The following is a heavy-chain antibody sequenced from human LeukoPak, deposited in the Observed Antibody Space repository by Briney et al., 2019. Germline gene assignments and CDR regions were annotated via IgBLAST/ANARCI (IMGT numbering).Heavy chain of an antibody. V-gene: IGHV3-7*01. Sequence: GGSLRLSCTPSGFTFSNYWMSWVRQAPGKGLEWVANINQDGGEKYYVDSVKGRFTISRDNAKNSLYLQMNSLRAEDTAIYYCARAPIVVVPTWRPTYLDYWGQGTLVTVSS. CDR2: INQDGGEK. J-gene: IGHJ4*02. CDR3: ARAPIVVVPTWRPTYLDY. D-gene: IGHD2-2*01. CDR1: GFTFSNYW.